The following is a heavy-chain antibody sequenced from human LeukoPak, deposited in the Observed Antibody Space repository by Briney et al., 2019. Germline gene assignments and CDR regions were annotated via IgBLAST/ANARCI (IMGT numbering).Heavy chain of an antibody. Sequence: PSQTLSLICTVSGGSISSGGYYWSWIRQHPGKGLEWIGYIYYSGSTYYNPSLKSRVTISVDTSKNQFSLKLSSVTAADTAVYYCAMDYSSSWYLGYWGQGTLVTVSS. CDR2: IYYSGST. CDR1: GGSISSGGYY. D-gene: IGHD6-13*01. J-gene: IGHJ4*02. CDR3: AMDYSSSWYLGY. V-gene: IGHV4-31*03.